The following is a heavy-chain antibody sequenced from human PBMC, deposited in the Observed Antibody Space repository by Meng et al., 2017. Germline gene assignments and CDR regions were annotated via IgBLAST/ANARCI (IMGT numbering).Heavy chain of an antibody. CDR1: GFTVSSNY. CDR2: IYSGGST. D-gene: IGHD4-17*01. Sequence: GESLKIPCAASGFTVSSNYMSWVRQAPGKGLEWVSVIYSGGSTYYADSVKGRFTISRDNSKNTLYLQMNSLRAEDTAVYYCATDDYGDYGAFDYWGQGTLVTVSS. V-gene: IGHV3-66*02. CDR3: ATDDYGDYGAFDY. J-gene: IGHJ4*02.